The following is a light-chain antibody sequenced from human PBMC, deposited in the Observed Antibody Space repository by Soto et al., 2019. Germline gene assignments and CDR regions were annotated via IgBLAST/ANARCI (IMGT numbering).Light chain of an antibody. J-gene: IGKJ5*01. V-gene: IGKV1-5*03. CDR3: QQYKNYPLT. Sequence: DIQMTQSPSTLSASVGDRATITCRASQSISTSLAWYQQKPGRAPTLLIYKASTLEAGVPSRFSGSTSGTEFTLTISSLQPDDFSTYYCQQYKNYPLTFGQGTRLEIK. CDR2: KAS. CDR1: QSISTS.